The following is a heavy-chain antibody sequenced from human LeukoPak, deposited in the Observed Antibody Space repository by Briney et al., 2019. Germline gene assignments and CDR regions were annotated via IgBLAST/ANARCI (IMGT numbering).Heavy chain of an antibody. D-gene: IGHD6-19*01. CDR2: IGIRGDT. V-gene: IGHV3-13*01. J-gene: IGHJ4*02. CDR3: ARGGIQVSGIDEFDY. Sequence: GGSLRLSCAASGFTFIDYDMHWVRQVIGKGLEWVSAIGIRGDTHYSGSVKGRFTISRENAESSLYLQMNSLRAEDTTVYYCARGGIQVSGIDEFDYWGQGTLVTVSS. CDR1: GFTFIDYD.